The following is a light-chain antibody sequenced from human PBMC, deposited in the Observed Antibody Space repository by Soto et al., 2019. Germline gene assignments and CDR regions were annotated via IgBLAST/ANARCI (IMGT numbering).Light chain of an antibody. CDR3: QQFGSSPPRT. J-gene: IGKJ1*01. CDR1: QGVSSSY. Sequence: EIVLTQSPGTLSLSPGERATLSCRASQGVSSSYLAWYQQKPDQAPRLLIYGGSTRATGIPDRFSGSGSGTDFTLTISRLEPEDFAVYYCQQFGSSPPRTFGQGTKVEIK. V-gene: IGKV3-20*01. CDR2: GGS.